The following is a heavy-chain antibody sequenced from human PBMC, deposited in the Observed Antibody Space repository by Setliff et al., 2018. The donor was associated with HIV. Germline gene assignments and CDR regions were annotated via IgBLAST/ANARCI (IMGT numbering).Heavy chain of an antibody. J-gene: IGHJ4*02. CDR2: IKQDGSET. V-gene: IGHV3-7*01. CDR3: VRSGIILGITPWY. Sequence: GGSLRLSCATSGFTFSNFWMTWVRQAPGKGLEWVANIKQDGSETYYLDSVRGRFTISRDNAKGALYLQMNSLRAEDTAMYYCVRSGIILGITPWYWGQGTLVTVSS. CDR1: GFTFSNFW. D-gene: IGHD3-22*01.